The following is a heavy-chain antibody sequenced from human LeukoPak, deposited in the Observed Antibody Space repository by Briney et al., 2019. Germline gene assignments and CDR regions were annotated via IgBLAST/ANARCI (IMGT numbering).Heavy chain of an antibody. D-gene: IGHD5-18*01. CDR2: IYYSGST. V-gene: IGHV4-39*07. J-gene: IGHJ4*02. Sequence: KTSETLSLTCTVSGGSISSSSYYWGWIRQPPGKGLEWIGSIYYSGSTNYDPSLKSRVTISVDTSKNQFSLKLSSVTAADTAVYYCAREHGYSYGYRGYYFDYWGQGTLVTVSS. CDR3: AREHGYSYGYRGYYFDY. CDR1: GGSISSSSYY.